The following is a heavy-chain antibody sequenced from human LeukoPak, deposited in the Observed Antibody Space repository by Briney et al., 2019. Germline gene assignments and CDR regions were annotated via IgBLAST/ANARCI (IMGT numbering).Heavy chain of an antibody. CDR2: IYYTGST. D-gene: IGHD4-11*01. CDR1: GGSISSSSYY. J-gene: IGHJ5*02. CDR3: ARAGRWPRSLTLHTVTTTPNWFDP. V-gene: IGHV4-39*07. Sequence: PSETLSLTCTVSGGSISSSSYYWGWIRQPPGKGLEWIGCIYYTGSTYYNPSLKSRVTISVDTSKNQFSLKLSSVTAADTAVYYCARAGRWPRSLTLHTVTTTPNWFDPWGQGTLVTVSS.